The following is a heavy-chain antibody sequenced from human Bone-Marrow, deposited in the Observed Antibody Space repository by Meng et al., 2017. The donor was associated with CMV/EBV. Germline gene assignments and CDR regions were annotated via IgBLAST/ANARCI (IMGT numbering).Heavy chain of an antibody. CDR3: ASHDYSNYYYYYGMDV. CDR2: IIPIFGTA. J-gene: IGHJ6*02. CDR1: GGTFSSYA. D-gene: IGHD4-11*01. V-gene: IGHV1-69*05. Sequence: SVKVSCKASGGTFSSYAISWVRQAPGQGLEWMGGIIPIFGTANYAQKFQGRVTITTDESTSTAYMELSSLRSEDTAVYYCASHDYSNYYYYYGMDVWGQGTSATSP.